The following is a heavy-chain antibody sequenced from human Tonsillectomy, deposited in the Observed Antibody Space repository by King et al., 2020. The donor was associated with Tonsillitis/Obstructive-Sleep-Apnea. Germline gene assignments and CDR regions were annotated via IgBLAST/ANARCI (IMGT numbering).Heavy chain of an antibody. CDR2: IYSGGST. J-gene: IGHJ6*02. CDR1: GFTVSSNY. Sequence: VQLVESGGGLIQPGGSLRLSCAASGFTVSSNYMSWVRQAPGKGLEWVSVIYSGGSTYYADSVKGRFTISRDNSKNTLYLQMNSLSAEDTAVYYCARDRGVTTGYYYYYGMDVWGQGTTVTVSS. D-gene: IGHD4-17*01. CDR3: ARDRGVTTGYYYYYGMDV. V-gene: IGHV3-53*01.